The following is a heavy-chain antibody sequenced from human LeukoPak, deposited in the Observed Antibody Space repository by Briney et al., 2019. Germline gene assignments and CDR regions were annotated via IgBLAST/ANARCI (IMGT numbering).Heavy chain of an antibody. CDR1: GGSISSYY. CDR3: ARVIGGYNLLIDY. V-gene: IGHV4-59*01. J-gene: IGHJ4*02. D-gene: IGHD5-24*01. CDR2: IYYSGST. Sequence: SETLSLTCTVSGGSISSYYWSWIRQPPGKGLEWIGNIYYSGSTNYNPSLKSRVTISVDTSKNQFSLKLSSVTAADTAVYYCARVIGGYNLLIDYWGQGTLVTVSS.